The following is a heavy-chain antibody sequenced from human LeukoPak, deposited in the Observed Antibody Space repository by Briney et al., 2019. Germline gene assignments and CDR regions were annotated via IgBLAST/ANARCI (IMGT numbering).Heavy chain of an antibody. CDR2: INPNSGDT. CDR1: GYSLTGYY. J-gene: IGHJ4*02. Sequence: ASVKVSCKASGYSLTGYYMHWLRQAPGQGLEWMGWINPNSGDTGYAQKSQGRVTMTRDMSISTIYMELTRLRSDDTALYYCARWDGYSSSPDYWGQGTLVTVSS. CDR3: ARWDGYSSSPDY. V-gene: IGHV1-2*02. D-gene: IGHD6-13*01.